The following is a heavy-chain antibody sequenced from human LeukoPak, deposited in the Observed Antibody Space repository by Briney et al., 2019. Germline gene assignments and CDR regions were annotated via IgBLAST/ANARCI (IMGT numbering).Heavy chain of an antibody. J-gene: IGHJ4*02. D-gene: IGHD3-3*01. CDR1: GGSISSGSYY. V-gene: IGHV4-61*02. CDR3: ARETSVLRFLEWLSFDY. Sequence: SQTPSLTCTVSGGSISSGSYYWSWIRQPAGKGLEWIGRIYTSGSTNYNPSLKSRVTISVDTSKNQFSLKLSSVTAADTAVYYCARETSVLRFLEWLSFDYWGQGTLVTVSS. CDR2: IYTSGST.